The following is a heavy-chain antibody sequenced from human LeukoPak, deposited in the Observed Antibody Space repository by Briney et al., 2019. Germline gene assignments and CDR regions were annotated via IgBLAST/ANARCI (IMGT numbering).Heavy chain of an antibody. CDR2: IYPDDSNT. CDR1: GYSFTSYW. V-gene: IGHV5-51*01. J-gene: IGHJ5*02. CDR3: ARQSITIFGVPRGWFDP. D-gene: IGHD3-3*01. Sequence: GESLKISCKGSGYSFTSYWIGWVRQMPGKGLEWMGIIYPDDSNTKYSPSFQGLVTISADKSISTVYLQWSSLKASDTAMYYCARQSITIFGVPRGWFDPWGQGTLVTVSS.